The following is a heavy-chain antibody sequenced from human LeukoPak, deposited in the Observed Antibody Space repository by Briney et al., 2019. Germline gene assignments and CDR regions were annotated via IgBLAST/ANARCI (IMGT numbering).Heavy chain of an antibody. CDR1: GGSISSYY. Sequence: PSDTLSLTCTVPGGSISSYYWSWIRQPPGKGLDWIGCIYYSQSTNYNPSLKSRVTISVHPSKNQFSLKLSSVSAAETAVYYYAREVRYYDILTGYYYYYGMDVWGQGTTVTVSS. V-gene: IGHV4-59*01. J-gene: IGHJ6*02. CDR3: AREVRYYDILTGYYYYYGMDV. CDR2: IYYSQST. D-gene: IGHD3-9*01.